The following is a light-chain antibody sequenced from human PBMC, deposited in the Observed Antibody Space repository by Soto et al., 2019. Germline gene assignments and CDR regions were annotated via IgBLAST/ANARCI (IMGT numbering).Light chain of an antibody. V-gene: IGKV3-20*01. Sequence: EIVLTQSPGTLSLSPGGGAPLSCRASQGVSSSSLAWYQQNPGQAPRLLIYEASSRATGIPDRFSGSGSGTDFTLTISRLEPEDFAGYYCQQYRTFGQGTKVDIK. J-gene: IGKJ1*01. CDR2: EAS. CDR3: QQYRT. CDR1: QGVSSSS.